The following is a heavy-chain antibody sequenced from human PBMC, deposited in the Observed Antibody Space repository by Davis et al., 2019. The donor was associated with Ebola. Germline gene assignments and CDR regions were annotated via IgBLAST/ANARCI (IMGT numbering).Heavy chain of an antibody. CDR3: ARAEYNWIYFAY. CDR2: INAGNGNT. V-gene: IGHV1-3*01. J-gene: IGHJ4*02. Sequence: ASVKVSCKASGYTFTSYAMHWVRQAPGQRLEWMGWINAGNGNTKYSQKFQGRVTITRDTSASTAYMELRSLRSDDTAVYYCARAEYNWIYFAYWGQGTLVTVSS. D-gene: IGHD1-20*01. CDR1: GYTFTSYA.